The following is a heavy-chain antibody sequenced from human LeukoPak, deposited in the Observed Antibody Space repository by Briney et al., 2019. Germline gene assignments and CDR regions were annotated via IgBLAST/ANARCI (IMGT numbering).Heavy chain of an antibody. D-gene: IGHD3-10*01. CDR1: GYTFTSYG. Sequence: ASVKVSCKASGYTFTSYGISWVRQAPGQGLEWMGWISAYNGNTNYAQKLQGRVTMTTDTSTSTAYMELRSLRSDDTAVYYCARVASGSGSYFGELDYWGQGTLVTVSS. J-gene: IGHJ4*02. V-gene: IGHV1-18*01. CDR3: ARVASGSGSYFGELDY. CDR2: ISAYNGNT.